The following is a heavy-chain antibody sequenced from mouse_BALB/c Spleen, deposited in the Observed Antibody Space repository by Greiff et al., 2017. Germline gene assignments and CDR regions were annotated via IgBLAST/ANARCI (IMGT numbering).Heavy chain of an antibody. V-gene: IGHV5-6-5*01. D-gene: IGHD2-1*01. J-gene: IGHJ2*01. CDR1: GFTFSSYA. Sequence: EVQVVESGGGLVKPGGSLKLSCAASGFTFSSYAMSWVRQTPEKRLEWVASISSGGSTYYPDSVKGRFTISRDNARNILYLQMSSLRSEDTAMYYCARVYGNYYFDYWGQGTTLTVSS. CDR3: ARVYGNYYFDY. CDR2: ISSGGST.